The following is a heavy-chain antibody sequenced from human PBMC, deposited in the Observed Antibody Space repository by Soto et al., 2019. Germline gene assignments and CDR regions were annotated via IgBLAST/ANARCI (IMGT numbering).Heavy chain of an antibody. V-gene: IGHV3-30*18. D-gene: IGHD1-1*01. CDR1: GSSFSSYC. CDR3: AKGLEMATTQTGNDY. CDR2: ISYDGSNK. Sequence: GGSQRVSCAASGSSFSSYCIHWVRKDTGKGLEWVAVISYDGSNKYYADSVKGRFTISRDNSKNTLYLQMNSLRAEDTAVYYCAKGLEMATTQTGNDYGGKGT. J-gene: IGHJ4*02.